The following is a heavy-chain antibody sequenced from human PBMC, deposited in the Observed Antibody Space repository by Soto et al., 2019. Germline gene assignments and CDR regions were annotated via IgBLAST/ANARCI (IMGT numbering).Heavy chain of an antibody. J-gene: IGHJ6*02. Sequence: SVKVSCKASGGTFSSYAISWVRQAPGQGLEWMGGIIPIFGTANYAQKFQGRVTITADESTSTAYMELSSLRSEDTAVYYCARDLTDYYGSGSPPYYYGMDVWGQGTTVTVSS. CDR3: ARDLTDYYGSGSPPYYYGMDV. CDR1: GGTFSSYA. CDR2: IIPIFGTA. V-gene: IGHV1-69*13. D-gene: IGHD3-10*01.